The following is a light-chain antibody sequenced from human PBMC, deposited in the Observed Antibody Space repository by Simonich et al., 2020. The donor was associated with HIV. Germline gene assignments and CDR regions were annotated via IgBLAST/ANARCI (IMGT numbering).Light chain of an antibody. J-gene: IGKJ5*01. CDR1: QGIGSW. Sequence: DFKMTQSPSSVSASVGDRVTITCRASQGIGSWLAWFQQKPGKAPKLLIYAASSLQSGVPSRFSGGGFGTDFTLTISSLQPEDFATYYCQQANTFPSITFGQGTRLEMK. V-gene: IGKV1-12*02. CDR2: AAS. CDR3: QQANTFPSIT.